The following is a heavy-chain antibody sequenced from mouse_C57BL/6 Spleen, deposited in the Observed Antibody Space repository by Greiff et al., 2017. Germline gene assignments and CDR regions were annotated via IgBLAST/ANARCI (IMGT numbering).Heavy chain of an antibody. D-gene: IGHD3-2*02. CDR3: TLTAQATSFAY. CDR2: IDPEDGDT. J-gene: IGHJ3*01. Sequence: EVQLQQSGAELVRPGASVKLSCTASGFNIKDYYMHWVKQRPEQGLEWIGRIDPEDGDTEYAPKFQGKATMTADTSSNTAYLQLSSLTSEDTAVYYCTLTAQATSFAYWGQGTLVTVSA. CDR1: GFNIKDYY. V-gene: IGHV14-1*01.